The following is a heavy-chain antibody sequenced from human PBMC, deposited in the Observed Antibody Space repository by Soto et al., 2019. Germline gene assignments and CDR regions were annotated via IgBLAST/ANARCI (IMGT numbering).Heavy chain of an antibody. J-gene: IGHJ6*02. CDR3: ARSIAVTGTYFSGLDV. Sequence: VQLVQSGAEVREPGESLKISCKGSGYSFSSFWVAWVRQTPGKGLEWLGIIYPGDLDTRYTSSFQGHVIISADKSSNTVYWQWSSLKASDTAMYYGARSIAVTGTYFSGLDVWGQGTPVTFSS. CDR1: GYSFSSFW. V-gene: IGHV5-51*01. D-gene: IGHD6-19*01. CDR2: IYPGDLDT.